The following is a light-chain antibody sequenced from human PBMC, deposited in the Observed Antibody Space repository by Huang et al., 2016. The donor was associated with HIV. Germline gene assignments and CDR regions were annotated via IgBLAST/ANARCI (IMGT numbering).Light chain of an antibody. CDR1: QRITSY. Sequence: EIVLTQSPATLSLSPDERATRSCRASQRITSYLAWYQQKTGQPPRLLIYDASNRATGIPARFSGSVSGTDFTLTISRLEPEDFAVYYWQQRFNSITFGQGTRLEIK. V-gene: IGKV3-11*01. CDR2: DAS. CDR3: QQRFNSIT. J-gene: IGKJ5*01.